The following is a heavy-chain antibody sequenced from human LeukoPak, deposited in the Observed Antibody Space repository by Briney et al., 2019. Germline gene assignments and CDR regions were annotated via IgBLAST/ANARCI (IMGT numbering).Heavy chain of an antibody. J-gene: IGHJ2*01. V-gene: IGHV4-4*02. CDR3: ARDGSDCTNGVCYLSWYFDL. Sequence: SETLSLTCAVSGGSISSSNWWSWVRQPPGKGLEWIGEIYHSGSTNYNPSLKSRVTISVDKSKNQFSLKLSSVTAADTAVYYCARDGSDCTNGVCYLSWYFDLWGRGTLVTVSS. CDR1: GGSISSSNW. D-gene: IGHD2-8*01. CDR2: IYHSGST.